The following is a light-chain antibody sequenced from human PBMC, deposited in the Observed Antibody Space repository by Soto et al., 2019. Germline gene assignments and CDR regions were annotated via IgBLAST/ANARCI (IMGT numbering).Light chain of an antibody. CDR2: GAS. CDR1: QSVSSDW. CDR3: QDYHGSPPT. Sequence: EIVLTQSPGTLSLSPGERAALSCRASQSVSSDWLAWYQQKPGQPPRLLIYGASNRATGIPDRFSGSGSGTDFTLTISRLEPEDFEFYFCQDYHGSPPTFGQGTMVEIK. J-gene: IGKJ1*01. V-gene: IGKV3-20*01.